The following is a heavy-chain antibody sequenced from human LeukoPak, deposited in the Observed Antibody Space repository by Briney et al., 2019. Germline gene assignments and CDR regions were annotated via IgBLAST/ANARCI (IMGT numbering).Heavy chain of an antibody. D-gene: IGHD2-2*01. V-gene: IGHV4-39*01. CDR1: GGSISSSSYN. CDR3: ARHRGYSSTSCFDY. Sequence: SETLSLTCTVSGGSISSSSYNWGWIRQPPGKGLEWIGSIYYSGSTYYNPSLKSRVTISVDMSKNQFSLKLSSVSAADTAVYYCARHRGYSSTSCFDYWGQGTLVTVSS. CDR2: IYYSGST. J-gene: IGHJ4*02.